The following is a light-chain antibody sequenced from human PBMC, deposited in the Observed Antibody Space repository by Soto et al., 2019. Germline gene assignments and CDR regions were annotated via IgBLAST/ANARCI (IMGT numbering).Light chain of an antibody. CDR3: QQYNNWPPWT. Sequence: TQSPGTLSSSPGERTTLSCRASPSVSSNYLALYQQKPGQAPRLLIYGASSRATGIPDRFSGSGSGTEFTLTISSLQSEDSAVYYCQQYNNWPPWTFGQGTKVDIK. CDR2: GAS. V-gene: IGKV3D-15*01. J-gene: IGKJ1*01. CDR1: PSVSSN.